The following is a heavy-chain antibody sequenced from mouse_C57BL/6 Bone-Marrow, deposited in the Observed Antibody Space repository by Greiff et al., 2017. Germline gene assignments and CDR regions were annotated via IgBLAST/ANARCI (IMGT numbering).Heavy chain of an antibody. V-gene: IGHV5-4*01. Sequence: EVKLMESGGGLVKPGGSLKLSCAASGFTFSSYAMSWVRQTPEKRLEWVATISDGGSYTYYPDNVKGRFTISRDNAKNNLYLQMSHLKSEDTAMYYCARERGLYYYGSSTGAYWGQGTLVTVSA. D-gene: IGHD1-1*01. CDR2: ISDGGSYT. CDR1: GFTFSSYA. CDR3: ARERGLYYYGSSTGAY. J-gene: IGHJ3*01.